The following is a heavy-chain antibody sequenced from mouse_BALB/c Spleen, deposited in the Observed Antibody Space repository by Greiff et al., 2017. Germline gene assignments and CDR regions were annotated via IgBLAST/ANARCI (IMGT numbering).Heavy chain of an antibody. CDR3: ARDKEVLAY. CDR1: GFTFTDYY. J-gene: IGHJ3*01. CDR2: IRNKANGYTT. V-gene: IGHV7-3*02. Sequence: EVHLVESGGGLVQPGGSLRLSCATSGFTFTDYYMSWVRQPPGKALEWLGFIRNKANGYTTEYSASVKGRFTISRDNSQSILYLQMNTLRAEDSATYYCARDKEVLAYWGQGTLVTVSA. D-gene: IGHD2-14*01.